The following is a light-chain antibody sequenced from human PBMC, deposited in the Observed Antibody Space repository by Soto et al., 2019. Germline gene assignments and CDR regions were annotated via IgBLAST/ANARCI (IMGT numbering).Light chain of an antibody. J-gene: IGLJ2*01. Sequence: HSALTQPPSASGSPGQSVTISCSGTSSDVGGYNYVSWYQQHPGKAPKLMIYEISKRPSGVPDRFSGSKSGNTASLTVSGLQAEDEADYYCYSYAGRTVVFGGGTKVTVL. CDR2: EIS. CDR3: YSYAGRTVV. V-gene: IGLV2-8*01. CDR1: SSDVGGYNY.